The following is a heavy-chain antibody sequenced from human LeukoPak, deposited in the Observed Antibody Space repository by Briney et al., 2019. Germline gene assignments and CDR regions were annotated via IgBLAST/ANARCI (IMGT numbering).Heavy chain of an antibody. D-gene: IGHD6-13*01. CDR2: IYSDGST. V-gene: IGHV3-53*01. J-gene: IGHJ4*02. Sequence: GGSLRLSCAASGFTVSSNYMSWVRQAPGKGPEWVSVIYSDGSTYYADSVEGRFTISRDTSKSTLYLQMNSLRTEDTAVYYCARDLAAGGTYPHYWGQGTLVSVSS. CDR1: GFTVSSNY. CDR3: ARDLAAGGTYPHY.